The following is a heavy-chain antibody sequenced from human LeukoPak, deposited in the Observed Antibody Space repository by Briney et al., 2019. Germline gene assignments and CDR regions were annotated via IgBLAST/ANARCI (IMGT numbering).Heavy chain of an antibody. Sequence: PSETLSLTCAVYGGSFSGYYWSWIRQPPGKGLEWIGEINHSGSTNYNPSLKSRVTISVDTSKDQFSLKMSSVTAAETAVYYCASLWFDSSGYYYDYWGQGTLVTVSS. V-gene: IGHV4-34*01. J-gene: IGHJ4*02. D-gene: IGHD3-22*01. CDR3: ASLWFDSSGYYYDY. CDR1: GGSFSGYY. CDR2: INHSGST.